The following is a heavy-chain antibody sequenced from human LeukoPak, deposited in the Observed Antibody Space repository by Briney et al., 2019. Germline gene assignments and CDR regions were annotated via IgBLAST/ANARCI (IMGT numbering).Heavy chain of an antibody. V-gene: IGHV4-39*07. Sequence: SETLSLTCTVSGGSISSSSYYWGWIRQPPGKGLEWIASIYHSGNTYNNPSLKSRVTISVDTSKNQFSLKLNSMTAADTAIYYCARVAAVPGWFDPWGQGTLVTVSS. CDR3: ARVAAVPGWFDP. CDR2: IYHSGNT. CDR1: GGSISSSSYY. D-gene: IGHD6-19*01. J-gene: IGHJ5*02.